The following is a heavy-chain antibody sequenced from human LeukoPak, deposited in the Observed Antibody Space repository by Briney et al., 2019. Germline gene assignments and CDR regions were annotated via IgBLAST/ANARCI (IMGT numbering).Heavy chain of an antibody. V-gene: IGHV3-43*02. CDR3: AKNDLDWDY. CDR2: ISGDGVST. J-gene: IGHJ4*02. D-gene: IGHD3-9*01. CDR1: GLPIADFA. Sequence: GGSLRLSCVASGLPIADFAMHWVRQAPGKGLEWVSLISGDGVSTFYADSVKGRFSISRDNSKNSLYLEMNSLRTEDAAMYYCAKNDLDWDYWGQGTLVTVSS.